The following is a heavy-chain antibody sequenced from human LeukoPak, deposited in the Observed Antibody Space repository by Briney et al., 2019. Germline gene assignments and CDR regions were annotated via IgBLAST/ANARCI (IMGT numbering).Heavy chain of an antibody. CDR3: AKDGYNYYIDY. J-gene: IGHJ4*02. Sequence: PGGSLRLSCVASGFTFSSYGIHWVRQAPGKGLGWVAFIGYDGSNKYYRDSVKGRFTISRDNSKNTLYLQMNSLRAEDTAVYYCAKDGYNYYIDYWGQGTLVTVSS. V-gene: IGHV3-30*02. D-gene: IGHD5-24*01. CDR2: IGYDGSNK. CDR1: GFTFSSYG.